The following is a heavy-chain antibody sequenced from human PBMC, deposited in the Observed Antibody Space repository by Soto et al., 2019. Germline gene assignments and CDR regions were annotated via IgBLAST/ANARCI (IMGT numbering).Heavy chain of an antibody. Sequence: QVQLVQSGAEVKKPGASVKVSCKASGYTLNTYGITWVRQAPGQGLEWMGWISANNDHTNYPQKLQGRGTMTTNTSTSTAYMELRSLPSDDTAVYYCARGTYFDYWGPGALVTVS. CDR3: ARGTYFDY. CDR1: GYTLNTYG. V-gene: IGHV1-18*01. CDR2: ISANNDHT. J-gene: IGHJ4*02.